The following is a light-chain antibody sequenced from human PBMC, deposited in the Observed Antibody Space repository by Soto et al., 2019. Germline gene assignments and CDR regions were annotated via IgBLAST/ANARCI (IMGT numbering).Light chain of an antibody. V-gene: IGKV1-39*01. CDR3: QQSYSTPLT. Sequence: DIQMTQSPYSLSASVGDRVTITCRASQSISTYLNWYQQKPEKAPNLLIYAASTLQSGVPSRFSGSGSGTDFTLTISGLQPDDFATYYCQQSYSTPLTFGGGTKVEIK. J-gene: IGKJ4*01. CDR2: AAS. CDR1: QSISTY.